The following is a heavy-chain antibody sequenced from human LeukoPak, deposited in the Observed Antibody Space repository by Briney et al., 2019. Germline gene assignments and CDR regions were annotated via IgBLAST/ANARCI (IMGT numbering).Heavy chain of an antibody. Sequence: SVKVSFKASGGTFTNYAISWVRQAPGQGLEWMGGIIPIFGTANYAQKFQGRVTITADESTSTAYMELSSLRSEDTAVYYCARVYGDDGTDYWGQGTLVTVSS. CDR2: IIPIFGTA. CDR1: GGTFTNYA. J-gene: IGHJ4*02. CDR3: ARVYGDDGTDY. D-gene: IGHD4-17*01. V-gene: IGHV1-69*01.